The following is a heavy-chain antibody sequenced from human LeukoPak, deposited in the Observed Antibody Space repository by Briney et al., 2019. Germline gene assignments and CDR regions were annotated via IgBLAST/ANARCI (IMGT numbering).Heavy chain of an antibody. CDR3: AKVGFSEMEWLLYSDH. CDR2: ISGSSGHT. D-gene: IGHD3-3*01. CDR1: GLTFSSYA. V-gene: IGHV3-23*01. J-gene: IGHJ4*02. Sequence: GGSLRLSCAASGLTFSSYAMSWVRQAPGKGLEWVSAISGSSGHTYYADSVKGRFAISRDNSKNTLYLQMNSLRAEDTAVYYCAKVGFSEMEWLLYSDHWGQGTLVTVSS.